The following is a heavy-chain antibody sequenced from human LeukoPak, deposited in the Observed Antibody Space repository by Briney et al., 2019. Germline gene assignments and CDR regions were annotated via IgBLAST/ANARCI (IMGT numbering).Heavy chain of an antibody. Sequence: SETLSLTCTVSGGSISSSSYYWGWIRQPPGKGLEWIGSIYYSGSTYYNPSPKSRVTISVDTSKNQFSLKLSSVTAADTAVYYCARRYPWFDPWGQGTLVTVSS. CDR3: ARRYPWFDP. D-gene: IGHD2-15*01. J-gene: IGHJ5*02. CDR1: GGSISSSSYY. V-gene: IGHV4-39*01. CDR2: IYYSGST.